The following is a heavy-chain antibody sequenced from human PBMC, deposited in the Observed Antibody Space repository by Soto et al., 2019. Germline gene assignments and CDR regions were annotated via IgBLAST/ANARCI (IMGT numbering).Heavy chain of an antibody. J-gene: IGHJ6*02. CDR2: INQSGST. Sequence: QVQLQQWGAGLLKPSETLSLTCAVYGGSFSGYYWSWIRQPPGKGLEWIGEINQSGSTNYNPSLKSRVTISVDTSKNQFSLKLSSVTAADTAVYYCARTRKAAPFYYYGMDVWGQGTTVTVSS. D-gene: IGHD6-6*01. CDR3: ARTRKAAPFYYYGMDV. CDR1: GGSFSGYY. V-gene: IGHV4-34*01.